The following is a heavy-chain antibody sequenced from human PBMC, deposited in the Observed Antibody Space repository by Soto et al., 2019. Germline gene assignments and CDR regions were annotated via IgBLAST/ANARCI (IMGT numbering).Heavy chain of an antibody. CDR1: GGTFSSYA. Sequence: SVKVSCKASGGTFSSYAISWVRQAPGQGLEWMGGIIPIFGTANYAQKFQGRVTITADESTSTAYMELSSLRSEDTAVYYCARETPYYAKESYYFDYWGQGTLVTVSS. CDR3: ARETPYYAKESYYFDY. D-gene: IGHD2-2*01. J-gene: IGHJ4*02. V-gene: IGHV1-69*13. CDR2: IIPIFGTA.